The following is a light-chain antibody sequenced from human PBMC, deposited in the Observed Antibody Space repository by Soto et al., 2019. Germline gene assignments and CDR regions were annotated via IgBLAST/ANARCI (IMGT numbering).Light chain of an antibody. CDR1: QSISSW. J-gene: IGKJ3*01. CDR2: KAS. Sequence: DIQMTQSPSTLSASVGDRVIIICRASQSISSWLAWYQQKPGKAPKLLIHKASSLQSGVPSRFSGSGSGTEFTLTISSLRPDDFATYYCQQYKSYSLFTFGPGTKVDF. V-gene: IGKV1-5*03. CDR3: QQYKSYSLFT.